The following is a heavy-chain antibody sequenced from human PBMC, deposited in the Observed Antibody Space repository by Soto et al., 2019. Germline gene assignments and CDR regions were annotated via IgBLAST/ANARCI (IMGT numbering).Heavy chain of an antibody. CDR1: GFIFSDYY. CDR3: ARGAEMSSLTKWFDP. J-gene: IGHJ5*02. CDR2: ISRDGNAI. V-gene: IGHV3-11*01. D-gene: IGHD1-1*01. Sequence: LRLSCAASGFIFSDYYMSWIRQAPGKGLEWLAYISRDGNAIFYADSVIGRFTVSRDNAKNSLFLQMDDLRAEDTAMFFCARGAEMSSLTKWFDPWGQGTLVTVSS.